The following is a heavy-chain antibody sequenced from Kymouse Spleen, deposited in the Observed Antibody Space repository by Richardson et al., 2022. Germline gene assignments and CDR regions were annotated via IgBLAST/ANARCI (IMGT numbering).Heavy chain of an antibody. CDR2: INHSGST. J-gene: IGHJ5*02. CDR1: GGSFSGYY. CDR3: ARGNGSGSYYKDNWFDP. V-gene: IGHV4-34*01. D-gene: IGHD3-10*01. Sequence: QVQLQQWGAGLLKPSETLSLTCAVYGGSFSGYYWSWIRQPPGKGLEWIGEINHSGSTNYNPSLKSRVTISVDTSKNQFSLKLSSVTAADTAVYYCARGNGSGSYYKDNWFDPWGQGTLVTVSS.